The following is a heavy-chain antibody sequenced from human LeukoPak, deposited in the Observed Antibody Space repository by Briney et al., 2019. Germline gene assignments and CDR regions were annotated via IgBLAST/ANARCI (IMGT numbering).Heavy chain of an antibody. V-gene: IGHV1-2*02. CDR1: GYTFTAYY. CDR2: INPDSGGT. CDR3: AREMRNYDMDV. J-gene: IGHJ6*04. Sequence: ASVKVSCKASGYTFTAYYIHWVRQAPGQGLEWMGWINPDSGGTNYAQRFQGRVTMTRDTSITTVYMELSRLRSDDTAVYYCAREMRNYDMDVWGKGTTVTVSS.